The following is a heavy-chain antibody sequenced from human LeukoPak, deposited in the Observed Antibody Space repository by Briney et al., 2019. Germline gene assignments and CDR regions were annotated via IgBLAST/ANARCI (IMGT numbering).Heavy chain of an antibody. J-gene: IGHJ3*02. CDR2: ISSSSSTI. CDR1: GLTFSNAW. Sequence: PGGSLRLSCAASGLTFSNAWMSWVRQAPGKGLEWVSYISSSSSTIYYADSVKGRFTISRDNAKNSLYLQMNSLRAEDTAVYYCAREFRDAFDIWGQGTMVTVSS. CDR3: AREFRDAFDI. V-gene: IGHV3-48*01.